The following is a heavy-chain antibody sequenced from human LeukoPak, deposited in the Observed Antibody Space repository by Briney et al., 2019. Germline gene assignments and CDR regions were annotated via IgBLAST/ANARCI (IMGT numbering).Heavy chain of an antibody. D-gene: IGHD3-3*01. CDR3: ARGRYYDFWSGYGSP. CDR2: MNPNSGNT. V-gene: IGHV1-8*03. J-gene: IGHJ5*02. Sequence: GGSVKVSCKASGYTFTSYDINWVRQATGQGLEWMGWMNPNSGNTGYAQKFQGRVTITRDTSISTAYMELSSLRSEDTAVYYCARGRYYDFWSGYGSPWGQGTLVTVSS. CDR1: GYTFTSYD.